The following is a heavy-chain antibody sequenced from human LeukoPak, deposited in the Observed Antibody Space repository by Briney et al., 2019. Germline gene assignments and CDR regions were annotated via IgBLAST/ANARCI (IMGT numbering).Heavy chain of an antibody. Sequence: GGSLRLSCATSGFTFSSHEMNWVRQAPGKGLEWVSNISPSGNAIYTDSVKGRFTVSTDNAKNSLYLQMNSLRAEDTAVYYCATRVTADSYDASDIWGQGTMVTVSS. J-gene: IGHJ3*02. D-gene: IGHD2-21*02. V-gene: IGHV3-48*03. CDR1: GFTFSSHE. CDR3: ATRVTADSYDASDI. CDR2: ISPSGNAI.